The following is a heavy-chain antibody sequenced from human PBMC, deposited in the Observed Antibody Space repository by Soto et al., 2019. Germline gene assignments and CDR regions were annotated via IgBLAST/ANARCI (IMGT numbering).Heavy chain of an antibody. CDR3: AREDVLRFLEWPQGMDV. CDR2: IYYSGIT. V-gene: IGHV4-61*01. Sequence: PXESLSVTCTVSGGSVSSGSYDWSWIRQPPGKGLEWIVYIYYSGITNYNPSLKSRVTISVDTSKNQFSLKLSSVTAADTAVYYCAREDVLRFLEWPQGMDVWGQGTTVTVS. CDR1: GGSVSSGSYD. D-gene: IGHD3-3*01. J-gene: IGHJ6*02.